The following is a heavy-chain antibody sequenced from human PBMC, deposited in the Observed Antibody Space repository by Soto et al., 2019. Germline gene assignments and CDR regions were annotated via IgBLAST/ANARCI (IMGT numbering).Heavy chain of an antibody. J-gene: IGHJ6*03. CDR3: VRDLGLYFRSGYMDL. D-gene: IGHD3-10*02. CDR1: GFAFNTYS. V-gene: IGHV3-21*01. CDR2: INEDSTYI. Sequence: EVQLVESGGGLVKPGGSLRLSCTASGFAFNTYSMNWVRQAPGKGLEWVSSINEDSTYIYYADSLRGRITISRDNGKDSLLLQLNSLRPDDTAVYYCVRDLGLYFRSGYMDLWGDGATVTVSS.